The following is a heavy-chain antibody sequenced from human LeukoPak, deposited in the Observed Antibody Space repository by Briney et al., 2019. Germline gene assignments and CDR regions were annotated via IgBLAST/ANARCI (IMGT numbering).Heavy chain of an antibody. Sequence: GGSLRLSCAASGFTFSTYAMSWVRQAPGKGLEWVSVISGSGGSIYYADSVKGRFIISRDNSKSTLYLQMNSLRAEDTAIYYCVHCGGDCYPCCGMDAWGQGTTVTVSS. J-gene: IGHJ6*02. CDR3: VHCGGDCYPCCGMDA. V-gene: IGHV3-23*01. CDR2: ISGSGGSI. CDR1: GFTFSTYA. D-gene: IGHD2-21*02.